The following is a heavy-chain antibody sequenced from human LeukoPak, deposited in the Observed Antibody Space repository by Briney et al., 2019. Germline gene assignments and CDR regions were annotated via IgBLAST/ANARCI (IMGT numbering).Heavy chain of an antibody. J-gene: IGHJ4*02. CDR1: GFIFSSYS. CDR3: AREGGSGSYFED. D-gene: IGHD3-10*01. CDR2: IRSRSSTT. Sequence: GGSLRLSCAACGFIFSSYSMNWVRQAPGKGLEWISYIRSRSSTTYYADSVRGRFTNSRDNAKNSLYLQMNSLRDEETAVYYCAREGGSGSYFEDWGQGTLVTVSS. V-gene: IGHV3-48*02.